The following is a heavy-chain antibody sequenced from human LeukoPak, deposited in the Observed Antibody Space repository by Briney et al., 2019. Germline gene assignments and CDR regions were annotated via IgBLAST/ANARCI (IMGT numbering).Heavy chain of an antibody. V-gene: IGHV1-69*04. Sequence: WASVKVSCKASGGTFSSYAISWVRQAPGQGLEWMGRIIPILGIANYAQKFQGRVTITADKSTSTAYMELSSLRSEDTAVYYCAAPPSIAAAGTFFDYWGQGTLATVSS. J-gene: IGHJ4*02. CDR1: GGTFSSYA. D-gene: IGHD6-13*01. CDR2: IIPILGIA. CDR3: AAPPSIAAAGTFFDY.